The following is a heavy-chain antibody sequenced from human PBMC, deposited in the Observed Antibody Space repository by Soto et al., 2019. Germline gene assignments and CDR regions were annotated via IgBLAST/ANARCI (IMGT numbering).Heavy chain of an antibody. Sequence: GVSLRLSCAASGFTFGYYWMSWVGQAPGKGLEWLATIKWDASEKKYADSVKGRFTISRDNAKNSLYLQMDSLRAEDSAVYYCLRRSTFDYFIAFDVSGQGTVVTVSS. CDR1: GFTFGYYW. CDR3: LRRSTFDYFIAFDV. D-gene: IGHD5-12*01. V-gene: IGHV3-7*03. J-gene: IGHJ3*01. CDR2: IKWDASEK.